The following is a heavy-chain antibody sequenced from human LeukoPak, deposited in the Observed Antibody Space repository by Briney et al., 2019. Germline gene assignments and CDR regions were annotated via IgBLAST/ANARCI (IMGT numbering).Heavy chain of an antibody. D-gene: IGHD3-22*01. CDR1: GFTFSSYA. CDR2: MSGSGGFT. V-gene: IGHV3-23*01. CDR3: AKAPQGIGYDSSGYYPTIRFDY. J-gene: IGHJ4*02. Sequence: NPGGSLRLSCAASGFTFSSYAMSWVRQAPGKGLEWVSAMSGSGGFTYYADSVKGRFTISRDNSKNTLYLQMNSLRAEDTAVYYCAKAPQGIGYDSSGYYPTIRFDYWGQGTLVTVSS.